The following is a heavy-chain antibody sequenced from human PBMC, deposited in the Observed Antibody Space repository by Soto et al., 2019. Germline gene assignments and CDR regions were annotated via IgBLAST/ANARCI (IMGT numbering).Heavy chain of an antibody. V-gene: IGHV2-5*02. CDR3: AHRPSYCSGGSCYSGFDY. CDR1: GFSLSTSGVG. J-gene: IGHJ4*02. D-gene: IGHD2-15*01. CDR2: IYWDDDK. Sequence: QITLKESGPTLVQPPQTLTLTCTFSGFSLSTSGVGVGWIRQPPGKALEWLALIYWDDDKRYRPSLKSRLTITKDTSKNQVVLTMTNMDPVDTATYYCAHRPSYCSGGSCYSGFDYWGQGTLVTVSS.